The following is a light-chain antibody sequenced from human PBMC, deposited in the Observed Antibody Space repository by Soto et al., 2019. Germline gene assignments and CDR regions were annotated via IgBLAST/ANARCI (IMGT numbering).Light chain of an antibody. Sequence: DIQMTQSPFSLSASVGDRVTITCRASQSISSYLNWYQQKPGKAPNLLIYAASSLQSGVPSRFSGSASGTDFTLTISSLQPEDFATYYCQQSYSTPCTFGQGTKLEIK. V-gene: IGKV1-39*01. CDR3: QQSYSTPCT. CDR1: QSISSY. J-gene: IGKJ2*02. CDR2: AAS.